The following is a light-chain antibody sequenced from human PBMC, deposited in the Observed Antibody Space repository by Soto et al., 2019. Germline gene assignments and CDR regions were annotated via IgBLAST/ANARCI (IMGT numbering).Light chain of an antibody. CDR3: AAWDDSLNGYV. J-gene: IGLJ1*01. Sequence: QSALTQPPSASGTPGQRVTISCSGSSSNIGSNTVNWYQQLPGTAPKPLIYSNNQRPSGVPDRFSGSKSGTSASLAISGLQSEDDADYYCAAWDDSLNGYVFGTGTKVTVL. CDR2: SNN. V-gene: IGLV1-44*01. CDR1: SSNIGSNT.